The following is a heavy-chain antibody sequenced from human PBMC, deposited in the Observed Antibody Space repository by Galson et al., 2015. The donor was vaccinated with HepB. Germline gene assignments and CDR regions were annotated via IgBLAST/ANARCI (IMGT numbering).Heavy chain of an antibody. Sequence: SLRLSCAASEFTFSAYVMTWVRQAPGKGLEWVSSITGGGGSTYYASSVNGRFTISRDNSQNTLYLQMNNLRGEDTALYYCAKGRKYDILLVPAAITAFDIWGRGTMVTVSS. J-gene: IGHJ3*02. V-gene: IGHV3-23*01. CDR2: ITGGGGST. CDR1: EFTFSAYV. CDR3: AKGRKYDILLVPAAITAFDI. D-gene: IGHD2-2*02.